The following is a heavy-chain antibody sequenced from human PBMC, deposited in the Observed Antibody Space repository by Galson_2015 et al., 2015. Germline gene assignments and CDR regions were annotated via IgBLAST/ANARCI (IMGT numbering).Heavy chain of an antibody. J-gene: IGHJ3*02. Sequence: SLRLSCAASGFTFSSYAMSWVRQAPGKGLEWVSDISGSGGSTYYADSVRGRFTISRDNAKNTLYLQMNSLRAEDTAVYYCRSMTRAFDIWGQGTMVTVSS. CDR2: ISGSGGST. D-gene: IGHD2/OR15-2a*01. CDR3: RSMTRAFDI. CDR1: GFTFSSYA. V-gene: IGHV3-23*01.